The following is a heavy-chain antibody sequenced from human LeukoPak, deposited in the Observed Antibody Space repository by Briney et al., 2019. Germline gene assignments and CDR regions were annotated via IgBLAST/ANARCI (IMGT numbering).Heavy chain of an antibody. CDR3: ARGQRLGGREEDLYYYGMDV. J-gene: IGHJ6*02. V-gene: IGHV3-21*01. Sequence: GGSLRLSCAASGFTFSSYSMNWVRQAPGKGLEWVSSISSSSSYIYYADSVKGRFTISRDNAKNSLYLQMNSLRAEDTAVYYCARGQRLGGREEDLYYYGMDVWGQGTTVTASS. D-gene: IGHD5-24*01. CDR2: ISSSSSYI. CDR1: GFTFSSYS.